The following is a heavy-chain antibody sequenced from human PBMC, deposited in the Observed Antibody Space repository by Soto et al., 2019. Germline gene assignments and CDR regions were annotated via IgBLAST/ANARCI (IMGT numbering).Heavy chain of an antibody. J-gene: IGHJ4*02. CDR2: IWYDGSNK. CDR1: GFTCSSYG. D-gene: IGHD3-22*01. Sequence: WGSLRLSCAASGFTCSSYGMHWVRQAPGKGLEWVAVIWYDGSNKYYADSVKGRFTISRDNSKNTLYLQMNSLRAEDTAVYYCAREYDSSGYHRYYFDYWGQGTLVTVSS. CDR3: AREYDSSGYHRYYFDY. V-gene: IGHV3-33*01.